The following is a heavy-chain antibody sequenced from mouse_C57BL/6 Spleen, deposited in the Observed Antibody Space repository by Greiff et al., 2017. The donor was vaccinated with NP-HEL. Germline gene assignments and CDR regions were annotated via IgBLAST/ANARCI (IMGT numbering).Heavy chain of an antibody. J-gene: IGHJ3*01. Sequence: QVQLQQPGAELVKPGASVKLSCKASGYTFTSYWMHWVKQRPGQGLEWIGMIHPNSGSTNYNEKFKSKATLTVDKSSSTAYMQLSSLTSEDSAVYYCARELTAAWFAYWGQGTLVTVSA. V-gene: IGHV1-64*01. CDR3: ARELTAAWFAY. D-gene: IGHD4-1*01. CDR2: IHPNSGST. CDR1: GYTFTSYW.